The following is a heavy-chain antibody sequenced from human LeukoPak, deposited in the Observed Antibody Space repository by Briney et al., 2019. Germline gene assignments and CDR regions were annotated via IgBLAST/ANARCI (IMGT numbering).Heavy chain of an antibody. V-gene: IGHV3-48*01. D-gene: IGHD2-15*01. CDR1: RDTLSSYS. CDR2: ISYVSGAR. CDR3: ARDPATYCSGGSCRNPY. J-gene: IGHJ4*02. Sequence: GGSLRLSCAASRDTLSSYSMNWVRQAPGKGLEWLSYISYVSGARYYAESVKGRFTIYRDNAKSSVYLEMNSLRAEDTAVYYCARDPATYCSGGSCRNPYWGQGTLVTVSS.